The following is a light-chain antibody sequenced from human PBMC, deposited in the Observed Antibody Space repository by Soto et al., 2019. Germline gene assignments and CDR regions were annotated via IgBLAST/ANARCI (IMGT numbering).Light chain of an antibody. CDR3: QHYYTYPWT. CDR1: QDIRDY. V-gene: IGKV1-8*01. CDR2: AAS. J-gene: IGKJ1*01. Sequence: AIRMTQSPSSLSASTGDRVTITCRASQDIRDYLVWYQQKPGKAPKVLIHAASTLQGGVSSRFSGSRSGTDFTLTINSLQPEDFATYDCQHYYTYPWTFGQGTKVEV.